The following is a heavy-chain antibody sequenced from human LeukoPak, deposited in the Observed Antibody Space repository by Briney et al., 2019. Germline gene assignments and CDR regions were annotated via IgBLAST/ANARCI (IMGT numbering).Heavy chain of an antibody. D-gene: IGHD1/OR15-1a*01. CDR2: IYYIGMA. J-gene: IGHJ4*02. Sequence: SESLSLACPVSGGSISSYCWGWVRQHPGRGLEWVGYIYYIGMANYNPSLKSGAAISLEAFKNQFSLKLSSVTSAARAVYCCARDGVMGTFDYWGQGSLLTVSS. V-gene: IGHV4-59*01. CDR3: ARDGVMGTFDY. CDR1: GGSISSYC.